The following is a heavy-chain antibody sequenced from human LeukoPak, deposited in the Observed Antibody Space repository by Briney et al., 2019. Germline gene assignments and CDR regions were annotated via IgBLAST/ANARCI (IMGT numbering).Heavy chain of an antibody. CDR2: FAGSDTTK. V-gene: IGHV3-48*03. D-gene: IGHD3-22*01. CDR1: GFDFGAYE. Sequence: PGGPLRLSCAASGFDFGAYEMNWVRQAPGKGLEWVAYFAGSDTTKYYADSVRGRFTISRDNAKKSLYLQMNSLRAEDTALYYCTTLGYHLDSWGQGTLVTVSP. J-gene: IGHJ4*02. CDR3: TTLGYHLDS.